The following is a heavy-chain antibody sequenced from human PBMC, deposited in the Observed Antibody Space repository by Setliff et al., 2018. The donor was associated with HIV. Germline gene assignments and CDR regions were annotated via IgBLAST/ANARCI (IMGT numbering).Heavy chain of an antibody. CDR1: GGSFGDYH. Sequence: PSETLSLTCTLSGGSFGDYHWSWIRQPAGRGLEWIGRIFRSGTTDYKFSLKSRVTISIDTSRNQFSLKLSSVTAADTAVYYCARGRWTEAGKPFYFDRWGQGRLVTVSS. V-gene: IGHV4-4*07. D-gene: IGHD6-13*01. CDR3: ARGRWTEAGKPFYFDR. CDR2: IFRSGTT. J-gene: IGHJ4*02.